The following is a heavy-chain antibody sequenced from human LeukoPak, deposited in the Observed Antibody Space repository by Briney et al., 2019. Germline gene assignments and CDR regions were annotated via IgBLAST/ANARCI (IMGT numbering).Heavy chain of an antibody. J-gene: IGHJ3*01. Sequence: SETLSLTCAVSGGSFSSRDYYWSWIRQPPGKGLEWIGYIFNSGTTYYNPSPKSRVTISVDTSKNQFSLKLSSVTAADTAVYYCARAAYGDYLQTWGQGTMVTVSS. CDR3: ARAAYGDYLQT. CDR2: IFNSGTT. V-gene: IGHV4-61*08. D-gene: IGHD4-17*01. CDR1: GGSFSSRDYY.